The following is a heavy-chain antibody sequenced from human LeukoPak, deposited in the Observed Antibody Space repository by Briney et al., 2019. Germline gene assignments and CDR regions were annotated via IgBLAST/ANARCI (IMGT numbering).Heavy chain of an antibody. CDR3: ARHFHYYDSSGLGRSLRFDP. V-gene: IGHV5-51*01. D-gene: IGHD3-22*01. CDR2: IYPGDSDT. J-gene: IGHJ5*02. Sequence: GESLKISCKGSGYSFTSYWIGWVRQMPGKGLEWMGIIYPGDSDTRYSPPFQGQVTISADKSISTAYLQWSSLKASDTAMYYCARHFHYYDSSGLGRSLRFDPWGQGTLVTVSS. CDR1: GYSFTSYW.